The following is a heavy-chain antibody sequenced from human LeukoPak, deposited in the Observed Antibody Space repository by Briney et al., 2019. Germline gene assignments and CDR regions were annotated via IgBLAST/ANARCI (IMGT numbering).Heavy chain of an antibody. CDR2: IYYSGST. CDR3: ARTKLRHEVNWFDP. CDR1: GGSISSSSYY. D-gene: IGHD2-15*01. V-gene: IGHV4-39*01. Sequence: SETLSLTCTVSGGSISSSSYYWGWIRQPPGKGLEWFGSIYYSGSTYYNPSLKSRVNLSVDTSKNQFSLKLRSVTAADPAGYYCARTKLRHEVNWFDPWGQGTLVTVSS. J-gene: IGHJ5*02.